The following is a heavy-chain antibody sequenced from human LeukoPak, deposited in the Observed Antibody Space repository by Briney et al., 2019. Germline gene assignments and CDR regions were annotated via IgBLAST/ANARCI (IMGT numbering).Heavy chain of an antibody. Sequence: GASVKVSCRASGYTFTDFGISWVRQAPGQGLEWMGWSSAYNGDTKYAQKFQGRVTVTTDTSTNTAYMEMRSLRSEDTAVYYCARNDDYGDYGLDYWGQGTLVTVSS. CDR1: GYTFTDFG. V-gene: IGHV1-18*01. CDR3: ARNDDYGDYGLDY. CDR2: SSAYNGDT. J-gene: IGHJ4*02. D-gene: IGHD4-17*01.